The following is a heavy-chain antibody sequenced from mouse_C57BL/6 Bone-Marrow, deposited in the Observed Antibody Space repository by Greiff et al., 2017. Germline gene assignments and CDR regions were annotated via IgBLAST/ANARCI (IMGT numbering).Heavy chain of an antibody. D-gene: IGHD2-12*01. V-gene: IGHV3-3*01. CDR1: GFSINSDCY. CDR2: TFYSGIT. Sequence: EVKLLESGPSLVRPSQTLSLTCTVTGFSINSDCYWIWIRQFPGNKLEYIGYTFYSGITYYNPSLESRTYITRDTSKNQFSLKLSSVTTEDTATYYCAMLPRWDYAMDYWGQGTSVTVSS. CDR3: AMLPRWDYAMDY. J-gene: IGHJ4*01.